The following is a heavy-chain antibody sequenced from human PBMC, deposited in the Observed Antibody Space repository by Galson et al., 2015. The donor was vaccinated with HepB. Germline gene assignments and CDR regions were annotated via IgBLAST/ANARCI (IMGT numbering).Heavy chain of an antibody. CDR3: ARDYASSWYFNHYYGTDV. V-gene: IGHV3-30*04. D-gene: IGHD6-13*01. Sequence: SLRLSCAASGFTFSSYAMHWVRQAPGKGLEWVAVISYDGSNKYYADSVKGRFTISRDNSKNTLYLQMNSLRAEDTAVYYCARDYASSWYFNHYYGTDVWGQGTTVTVSS. J-gene: IGHJ6*02. CDR1: GFTFSSYA. CDR2: ISYDGSNK.